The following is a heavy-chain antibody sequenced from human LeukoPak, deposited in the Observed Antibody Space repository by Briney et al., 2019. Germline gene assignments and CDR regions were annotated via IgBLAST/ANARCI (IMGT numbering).Heavy chain of an antibody. CDR2: INHSGST. D-gene: IGHD3-22*01. J-gene: IGHJ4*02. Sequence: PSETLSLTCAVYGGSFSGYYWSWIRQPPGKGLEWIGEINHSGSTNYNPSLKSRVTISVDTSKNQFSLKLSSVTAADTAVYYCARGRGSYYDSSGYCFDYWGQGTLVIVSS. CDR1: GGSFSGYY. V-gene: IGHV4-34*01. CDR3: ARGRGSYYDSSGYCFDY.